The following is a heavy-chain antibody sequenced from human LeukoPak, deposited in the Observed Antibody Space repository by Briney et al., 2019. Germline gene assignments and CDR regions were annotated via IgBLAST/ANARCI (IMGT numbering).Heavy chain of an antibody. V-gene: IGHV4-34*01. Sequence: SETLSHTCAVYGGSFSGYYWSWIRQPPGKGLEWIGEINHSGSTNYNPSLKSRVTISVDTSKNQFSLKLSSVTAADTAVYYCARDSSSWAFYAFDIWGQGTMVTVSS. J-gene: IGHJ3*02. CDR3: ARDSSSWAFYAFDI. CDR2: INHSGST. D-gene: IGHD6-13*01. CDR1: GGSFSGYY.